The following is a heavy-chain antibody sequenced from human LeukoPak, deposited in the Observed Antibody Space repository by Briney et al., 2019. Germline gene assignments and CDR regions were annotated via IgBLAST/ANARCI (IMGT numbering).Heavy chain of an antibody. Sequence: ASVKVSCKASGYTFTSYGISWVRQAAGQGLEWMGWISAYNGNTNYAQKLQGRVTMTTDTSTSTAYMELRSLRSDDTAVYYCARDLGGSSWSLRAFDIWGQGTMVTVSS. CDR3: ARDLGGSSWSLRAFDI. CDR1: GYTFTSYG. V-gene: IGHV1-18*01. D-gene: IGHD6-13*01. J-gene: IGHJ3*02. CDR2: ISAYNGNT.